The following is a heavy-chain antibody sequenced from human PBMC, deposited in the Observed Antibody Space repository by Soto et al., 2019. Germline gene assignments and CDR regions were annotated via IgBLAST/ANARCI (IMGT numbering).Heavy chain of an antibody. V-gene: IGHV4-30-2*01. CDR2: IYHSGST. D-gene: IGHD2-21*01. Sequence: QLQLQESGSGLVKPSQTLSLTCAVSGGSISSGGCSWSWIRQPPGKGLEWIGYIYHSGSTYYNPSLTSGVTISVDRSKNQFSLKLSSVTAADSAVYYCAGVRGPYCGGECYPPTPNWFDPWGQGTLVTVSS. CDR3: AGVRGPYCGGECYPPTPNWFDP. CDR1: GGSISSGGCS. J-gene: IGHJ5*02.